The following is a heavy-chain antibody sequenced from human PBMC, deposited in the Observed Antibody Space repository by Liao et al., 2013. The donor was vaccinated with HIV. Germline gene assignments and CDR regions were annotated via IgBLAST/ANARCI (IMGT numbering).Heavy chain of an antibody. Sequence: QVQLQESGPGLVRPSETLSLTCSVSFGSINNHYWNWIRQPAGRGLEWIGRIYTSGNTNYNPSLKSRVTMSVDTSKNQFSLKLSSVTAADTAVYYCAARITISGVAIPHALDVWGQGTMVAVSS. CDR2: IYTSGNT. D-gene: IGHD3-3*01. CDR1: FGSINNHY. CDR3: AARITISGVAIPHALDV. J-gene: IGHJ3*01. V-gene: IGHV4-4*07.